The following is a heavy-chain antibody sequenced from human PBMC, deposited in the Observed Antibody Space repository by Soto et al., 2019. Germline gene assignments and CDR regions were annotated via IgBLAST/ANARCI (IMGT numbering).Heavy chain of an antibody. Sequence: QLQLQESGSGLVRPSQTLSLTCTVSGASIGSGSYSWNWFRPPPGKGLEWIGYLHHRGNTYFTPSLRRRVSISVDRSNNQFSLKLISVTAADTAVYYCARFPLWFGELDYWGQGALVTVSS. CDR2: LHHRGNT. CDR3: ARFPLWFGELDY. J-gene: IGHJ4*02. CDR1: GASIGSGSYS. D-gene: IGHD3-10*01. V-gene: IGHV4-30-2*01.